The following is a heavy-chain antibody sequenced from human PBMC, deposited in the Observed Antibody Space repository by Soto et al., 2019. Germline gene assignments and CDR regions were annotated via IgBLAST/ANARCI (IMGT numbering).Heavy chain of an antibody. CDR3: ATELRYLEWFTRPAY. V-gene: IGHV3-23*04. CDR1: GFAFGSYA. Sequence: EAQLVESGGGLVQPGGSLRLSCAASGFAFGSYAMNWVRQAPGKGLEWVSAVTSGGTTYYADSMGGRFTISRDNSKNTLYLQMNSLRAEDTAVYYCATELRYLEWFTRPAYWGQGTLVTVSS. CDR2: VTSGGTT. J-gene: IGHJ4*02. D-gene: IGHD3-3*01.